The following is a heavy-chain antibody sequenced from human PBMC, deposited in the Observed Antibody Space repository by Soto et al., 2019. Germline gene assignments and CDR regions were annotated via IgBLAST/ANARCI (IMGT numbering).Heavy chain of an antibody. J-gene: IGHJ6*02. CDR1: GYTFTSYG. CDR3: ARDLYFSGGSCYSSVLLYYYGMDV. CDR2: ISAYNGNT. V-gene: IGHV1-18*01. Sequence: ASVKVSCKASGYTFTSYGISWVRQAPGQGLEWMGWISAYNGNTNYAQKLQGRVTMTTDTSTSTAYMELRSLRSDDTAVYYCARDLYFSGGSCYSSVLLYYYGMDVWGQGTTVTVSS. D-gene: IGHD2-15*01.